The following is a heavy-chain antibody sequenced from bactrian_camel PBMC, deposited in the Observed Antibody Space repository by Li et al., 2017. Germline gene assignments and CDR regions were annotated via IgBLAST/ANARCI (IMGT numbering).Heavy chain of an antibody. D-gene: IGHD4*01. CDR3: KTVCDFDDVDYADYDH. CDR2: TVADGST. V-gene: IGHV3S53*01. J-gene: IGHJ4*01. CDR1: GFTANSCG. Sequence: VQLVESGGGLVHPGGSLRLSCTAPGFTANSCGVDWYRQAAGKQREWVSSTVADGSTTYADSVKGRFTVSKDRATDTVYLQMNSLKPEDTAMYSCKTVCDFDDVDYADYDHWDQGTQVTVS.